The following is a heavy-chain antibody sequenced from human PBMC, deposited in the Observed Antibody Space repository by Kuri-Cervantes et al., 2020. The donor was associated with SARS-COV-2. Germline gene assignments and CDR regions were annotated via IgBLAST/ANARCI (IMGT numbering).Heavy chain of an antibody. J-gene: IGHJ6*02. Sequence: SVKVSCKASGGTFSSYAISWVRQAPGQGLEWMGGIIPIFGTANYAQKFQGRVTITADESTRTAYMELSSLRFEDTAVYYCASPDPPYYDFWGGRPGPLEYYYYGMDVWGQGTTVTVSS. D-gene: IGHD3-3*01. CDR2: IIPIFGTA. CDR3: ASPDPPYYDFWGGRPGPLEYYYYGMDV. V-gene: IGHV1-69*13. CDR1: GGTFSSYA.